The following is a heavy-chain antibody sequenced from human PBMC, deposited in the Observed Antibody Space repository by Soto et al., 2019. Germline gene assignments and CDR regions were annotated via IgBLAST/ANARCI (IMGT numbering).Heavy chain of an antibody. CDR2: IWYDGSNK. J-gene: IGHJ6*02. V-gene: IGHV3-33*01. CDR3: AREWELLRYRNYYYGMDV. D-gene: IGHD1-26*01. Sequence: GGSLRLSCAASGFTFSSYGMHWVRQAPGKGLEWVAVIWYDGSNKYYADSVKGRFTISRDNSKNTLYLQMNSLRAEDTAVYYCAREWELLRYRNYYYGMDVWGQGTTVTVSS. CDR1: GFTFSSYG.